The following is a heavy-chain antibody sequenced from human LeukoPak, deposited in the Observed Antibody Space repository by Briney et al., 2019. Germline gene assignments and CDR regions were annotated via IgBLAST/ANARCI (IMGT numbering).Heavy chain of an antibody. V-gene: IGHV1-2*02. D-gene: IGHD5-24*01. Sequence: ASVKVSCKASGYTFTGHYMHWVRQAPGQGLEWLGWINPNSGGTIYAQRFQGRVTMTTDTSTSTAYMELRSLRSDDTAVYYCARPDGYKLRSFDYWGQGTLVTVSS. CDR3: ARPDGYKLRSFDY. CDR1: GYTFTGHY. J-gene: IGHJ4*02. CDR2: INPNSGGT.